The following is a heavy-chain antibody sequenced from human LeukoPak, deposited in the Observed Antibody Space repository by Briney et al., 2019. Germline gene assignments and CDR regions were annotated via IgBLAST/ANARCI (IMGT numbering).Heavy chain of an antibody. CDR3: ARGGWDFDY. J-gene: IGHJ4*02. D-gene: IGHD3-16*01. CDR1: GGTFSSYA. Sequence: ASVKVSCKASGGTFSSYAISWVRQAPGQGLEWMGGIIPIFGTANYAQKFQGRVTITTNESTSTADMELSSLRSEDKAMYYCARGGWDFDYWGQGTLVTVSS. V-gene: IGHV1-69*05. CDR2: IIPIFGTA.